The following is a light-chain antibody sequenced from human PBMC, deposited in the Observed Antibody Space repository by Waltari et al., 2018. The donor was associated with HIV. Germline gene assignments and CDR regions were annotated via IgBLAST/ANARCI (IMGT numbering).Light chain of an antibody. V-gene: IGKV3D-15*01. J-gene: IGKJ1*01. CDR1: QNIGGN. CDR2: VSS. Sequence: DIVMTQSLATLYVSPGERDTLSCRASQNIGGNLACYQQRHGQPPRLLIDVSSSRERGTPARFSSRGSGTEFTLTITTLQSEDSAVYFCQQQLYCPPWTFGQGTKVVI. CDR3: QQQLYCPPWT.